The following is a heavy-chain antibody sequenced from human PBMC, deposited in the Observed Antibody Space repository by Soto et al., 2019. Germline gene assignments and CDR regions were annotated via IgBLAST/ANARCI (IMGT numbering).Heavy chain of an antibody. Sequence: GGSLRLSCAASGFTFSSYSMNWVRQAPGKGLEWVSSISSSSSSIYYADSVKGRFTISRDNAKNSLYLQMNSLRAEDTAVYYCARVATTGFDPWGKGTLVTVSS. J-gene: IGHJ5*02. D-gene: IGHD1-26*01. CDR2: ISSSSSSI. CDR1: GFTFSSYS. V-gene: IGHV3-21*04. CDR3: ARVATTGFDP.